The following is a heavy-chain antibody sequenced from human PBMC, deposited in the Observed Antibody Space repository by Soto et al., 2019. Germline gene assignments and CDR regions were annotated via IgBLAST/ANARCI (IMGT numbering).Heavy chain of an antibody. Sequence: GGSLRLSCAASGFTFSSYGMHWVRQAPGKGLEWVAVISYDGSNKYYADSVKGRFTISRDNSKNTLYLQMNSLRAEDTAVYYCAKGGTAMVDYWGQGTLVTVSS. CDR1: GFTFSSYG. J-gene: IGHJ4*02. CDR3: AKGGTAMVDY. CDR2: ISYDGSNK. V-gene: IGHV3-30*18. D-gene: IGHD5-18*01.